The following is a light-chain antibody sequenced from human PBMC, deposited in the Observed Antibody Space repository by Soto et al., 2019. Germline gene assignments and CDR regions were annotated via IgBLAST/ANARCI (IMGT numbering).Light chain of an antibody. CDR2: GAS. CDR1: QSVSSSY. J-gene: IGKJ4*01. CDR3: QQYGSSPLT. Sequence: EIVLTQSPGTLSLSPGERATLSCRASQSVSSSYLAWYQQKPGQAPRLLIYGASSRATGIPDRPSGSGSGTDFTLTISRLEPEDFAVYYCQQYGSSPLTFGGGTKVDIK. V-gene: IGKV3-20*01.